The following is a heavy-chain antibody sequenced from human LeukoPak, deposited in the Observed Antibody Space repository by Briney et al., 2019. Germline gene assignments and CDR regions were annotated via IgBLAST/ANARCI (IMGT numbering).Heavy chain of an antibody. CDR1: GGTFSSYA. J-gene: IGHJ6*02. D-gene: IGHD6-19*01. CDR3: ARSESSGWYGGNYYYYGMDV. V-gene: IGHV1-69*04. Sequence: GSSVKVSCKASGGTFSSYAISWVRQAPGQGLEWMGRIIPILGIANYAQKFQGRVTITADKSTSTAYMKLSSLRSEDTAVYYCARSESSGWYGGNYYYYGMDVWGQGTTVTVSS. CDR2: IIPILGIA.